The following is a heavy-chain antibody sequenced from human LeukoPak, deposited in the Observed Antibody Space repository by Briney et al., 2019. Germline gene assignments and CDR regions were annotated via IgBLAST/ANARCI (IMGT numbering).Heavy chain of an antibody. V-gene: IGHV4-34*01. J-gene: IGHJ6*02. CDR1: GGSFSGYY. CDR2: INHSGST. CDR3: ARGPHYYGSGRPNYYYYYGMDV. Sequence: PSETLSLTCAVYGGSFSGYYWSWIRQPPGKGLEWIGEINHSGSTNYNPSLKSRVTISVDTSKNQFSLKLSSVAAADTAVYHCARGPHYYGSGRPNYYYYYGMDVWGQGTTVTVSS. D-gene: IGHD3-10*01.